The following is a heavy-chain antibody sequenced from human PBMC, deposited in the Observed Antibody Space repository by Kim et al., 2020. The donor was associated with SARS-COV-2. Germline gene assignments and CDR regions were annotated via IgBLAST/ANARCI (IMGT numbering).Heavy chain of an antibody. CDR1: GGSISSYY. Sequence: SETLSLTCTVSGGSISSYYWSWIRQPPGKGLEWIGYIYYSGSTNYNPSLKSRVTISVDTSKNQFSLKLSSVTAADTAVYYCARGRLLAYDAFDIWGQGTMVTVSS. J-gene: IGHJ3*02. V-gene: IGHV4-59*13. CDR3: ARGRLLAYDAFDI. D-gene: IGHD2-8*02. CDR2: IYYSGST.